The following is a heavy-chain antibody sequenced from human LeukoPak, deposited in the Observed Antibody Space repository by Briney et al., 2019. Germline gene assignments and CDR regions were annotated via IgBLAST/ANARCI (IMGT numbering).Heavy chain of an antibody. V-gene: IGHV3-23*01. CDR3: AKQRSAVPVAASNY. CDR2: ISGSGDST. D-gene: IGHD2-2*01. Sequence: PGGSLRLSCAASGFTFSSYAMSWVRQAPGKGLEWVSGISGSGDSTYYVDSVKGRFTISRDNSKSTLYLHMNSLRAEDTAIYYCAKQRSAVPVAASNYWGQGTLVTVSS. CDR1: GFTFSSYA. J-gene: IGHJ4*02.